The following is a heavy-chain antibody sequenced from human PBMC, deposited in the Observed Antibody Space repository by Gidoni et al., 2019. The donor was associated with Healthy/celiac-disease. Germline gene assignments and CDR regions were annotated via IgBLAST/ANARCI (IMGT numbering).Heavy chain of an antibody. CDR2: INPNSGGT. Sequence: QVQLVQSGAEVKKPGASVKVSCKASGYTFTGYYMHWVRQAPGQGLEWMGWINPNSGGTNNEQKFQGWVTMTRETSISTDYMELSRLRSDDTAVYYCAREGTGELAIPYYYYGMDVWGQGTTVTVS. CDR1: GYTFTGYY. J-gene: IGHJ6*02. D-gene: IGHD1-7*01. CDR3: AREGTGELAIPYYYYGMDV. V-gene: IGHV1-2*04.